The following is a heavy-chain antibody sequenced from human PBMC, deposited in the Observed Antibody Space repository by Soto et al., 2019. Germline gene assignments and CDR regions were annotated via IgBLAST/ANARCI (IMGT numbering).Heavy chain of an antibody. D-gene: IGHD2-2*01. V-gene: IGHV1-18*01. CDR2: ISAYNGNT. CDR1: GYTFTSYG. CDR3: AREGGIVVVPAAMKAFDI. Sequence: GASVKVSCKASGYTFTSYGISGVRQAPGQGLEWMGWISAYNGNTNYAQKLQGRVTMTTDTSTSTAYMELRSLRSDDTAAYYCAREGGIVVVPAAMKAFDIWGQGTMVTLSS. J-gene: IGHJ3*02.